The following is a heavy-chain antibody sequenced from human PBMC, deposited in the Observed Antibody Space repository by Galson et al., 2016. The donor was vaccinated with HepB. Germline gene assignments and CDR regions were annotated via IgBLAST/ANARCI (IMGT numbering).Heavy chain of an antibody. CDR1: GGSFIDYY. D-gene: IGHD1-1*01. J-gene: IGHJ5*02. CDR2: INHSGST. V-gene: IGHV4-34*01. CDR3: ARPRLTTGSPYNSFDP. Sequence: SETLSLTCAVYGGSFIDYYWTWIRQPPGKGLEWIEEINHSGSTTYNPSLKSRLTMSVDASKSQFSLRLSSVTAADTAVYYCARPRLTTGSPYNSFDPWGQGTLVTVSS.